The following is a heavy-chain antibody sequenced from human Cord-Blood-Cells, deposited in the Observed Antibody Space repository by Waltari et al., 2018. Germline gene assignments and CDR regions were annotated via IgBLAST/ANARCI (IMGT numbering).Heavy chain of an antibody. Sequence: HELLVESGGGLVTPAGSMRLCSAAPRLTCRYYSMCWIRPAPGKGLEWVSYISSSGSTIYYADSVKGRFTISRDNAKNSLYLQMNSLRAEDTAVYYCARSNGDLDYWGQGTLVTVSS. J-gene: IGHJ4*02. V-gene: IGHV3-11*01. CDR2: ISSSGSTI. D-gene: IGHD7-27*01. CDR1: RLTCRYYS. CDR3: ARSNGDLDY.